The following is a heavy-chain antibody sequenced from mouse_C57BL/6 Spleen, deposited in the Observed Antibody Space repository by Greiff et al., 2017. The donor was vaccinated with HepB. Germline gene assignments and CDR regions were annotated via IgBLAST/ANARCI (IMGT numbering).Heavy chain of an antibody. CDR2: INPNNGGT. Sequence: EVQLQQSGPELVKPGASVKIPCKASGYTFTDYNMDWVKQSHGKSLEWIGDINPNNGGTIYNQKFKGKATLTVDKSSSTAYMELRSLTSEDAAVYYCAREFDGYSWYVDVWGTGTTVTVSS. CDR1: GYTFTDYN. D-gene: IGHD2-3*01. V-gene: IGHV1-18*01. J-gene: IGHJ1*03. CDR3: AREFDGYSWYVDV.